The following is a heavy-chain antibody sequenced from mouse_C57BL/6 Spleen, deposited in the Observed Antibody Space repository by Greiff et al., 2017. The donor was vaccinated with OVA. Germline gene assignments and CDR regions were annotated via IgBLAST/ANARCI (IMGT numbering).Heavy chain of an antibody. V-gene: IGHV1-62-2*01. D-gene: IGHD2-5*01. J-gene: IGHJ4*01. Sequence: QVHVKQSGAELVKPGASVKLSCKASGYTFTEYTIHWVKQRSGQGLEWIGWFYPGSGSIKYNEKFKDKATLTADKSSSTVYMELSRLTSEDSAVYFCARHEDYSKYYYAMDYWGQGTSVTVSS. CDR1: GYTFTEYT. CDR3: ARHEDYSKYYYAMDY. CDR2: FYPGSGSI.